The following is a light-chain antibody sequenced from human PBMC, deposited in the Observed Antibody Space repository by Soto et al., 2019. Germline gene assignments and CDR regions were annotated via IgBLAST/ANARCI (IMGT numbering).Light chain of an antibody. CDR2: AAS. Sequence: DIQMTKSPSSLSASVVDRIVITCRASQGISSSLAWYQQTPGKVPKLLMYAASTLQSGVPSRFSGSGSGTDFTLTISSLQPEDVATYYCLQHTDYPWKCGQGTKGDIK. V-gene: IGKV1-27*01. J-gene: IGKJ1*01. CDR3: LQHTDYPWK. CDR1: QGISSS.